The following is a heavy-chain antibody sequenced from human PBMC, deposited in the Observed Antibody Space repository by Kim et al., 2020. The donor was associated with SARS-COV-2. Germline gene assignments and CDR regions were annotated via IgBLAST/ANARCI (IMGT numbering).Heavy chain of an antibody. D-gene: IGHD3-9*01. Sequence: GGSLRLSCAASGFTFSSYSMNWVRQAPGKGLEWVSSISSSSSYIYYADSVKGRFTISRDNAKNSLYLQMNSLRAEDTAVYYCARGRLLTGYGNYYYGMDVWGQGTTVTVSS. CDR3: ARGRLLTGYGNYYYGMDV. J-gene: IGHJ6*02. CDR1: GFTFSSYS. CDR2: ISSSSSYI. V-gene: IGHV3-21*01.